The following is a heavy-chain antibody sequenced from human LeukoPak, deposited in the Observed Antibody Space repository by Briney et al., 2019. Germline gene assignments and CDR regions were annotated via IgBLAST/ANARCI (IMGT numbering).Heavy chain of an antibody. Sequence: GESLKISCKGSGYSFTSYWIGWVRQMPGKGLEWMGIIYPGDSDTRYSPSFQGQVTISADKSISTAYLQWSGLKASDTAMYYCASSSSPVYYYYYMDVWGKGTTVTVSS. V-gene: IGHV5-51*01. J-gene: IGHJ6*03. CDR1: GYSFTSYW. CDR3: ASSSSPVYYYYYMDV. CDR2: IYPGDSDT. D-gene: IGHD6-6*01.